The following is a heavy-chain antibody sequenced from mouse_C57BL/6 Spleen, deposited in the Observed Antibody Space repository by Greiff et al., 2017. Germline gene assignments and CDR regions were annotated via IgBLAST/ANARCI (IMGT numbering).Heavy chain of an antibody. J-gene: IGHJ4*01. Sequence: QVQLKQSGAELAKPGASVKLSCKASGYTFTSYWMHWVKQRPGQGLEWIGYINPSSGYTKYNQKFKDKATLTADKSSSTAYMQLSSLTYEDSAVYYCANPRDGYYEDAMDYWGQGTSVTVSS. CDR2: INPSSGYT. CDR1: GYTFTSYW. CDR3: ANPRDGYYEDAMDY. V-gene: IGHV1-7*01. D-gene: IGHD2-3*01.